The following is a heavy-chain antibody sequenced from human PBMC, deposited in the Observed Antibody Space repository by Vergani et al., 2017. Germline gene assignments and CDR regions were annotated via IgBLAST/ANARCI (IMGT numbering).Heavy chain of an antibody. D-gene: IGHD2-2*01. CDR3: GTKSCSTPGCQIEYFRE. V-gene: IGHV3-30*03. Sequence: QVHLVESGGGVVQPGRSLRLSCVVSGFTSSYYGMHWVRQAPGKGLEWVAVISYDGTQKYYADSVKGRFTISRDNSKSTLYLQMNSLRTEDTAVYYCGTKSCSTPGCQIEYFREWGQGTMVTVSS. J-gene: IGHJ1*01. CDR1: GFTSSYYG. CDR2: ISYDGTQK.